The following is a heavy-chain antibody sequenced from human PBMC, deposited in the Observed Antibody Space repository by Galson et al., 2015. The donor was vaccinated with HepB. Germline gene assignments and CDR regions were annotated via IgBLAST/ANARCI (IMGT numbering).Heavy chain of an antibody. J-gene: IGHJ5*02. Sequence: TLSLTCTVSGGSISSGDYYWSWIRQPPGKGLEWIGYIYYSGSTYYNPSLKSRVTISVDTSKNQFSLKLSSVTAADTAVYYCARDPGGTYWFDPWGQGTLVTVSS. CDR1: GGSISSGDYY. CDR3: ARDPGGTYWFDP. CDR2: IYYSGST. V-gene: IGHV4-30-4*01. D-gene: IGHD1-1*01.